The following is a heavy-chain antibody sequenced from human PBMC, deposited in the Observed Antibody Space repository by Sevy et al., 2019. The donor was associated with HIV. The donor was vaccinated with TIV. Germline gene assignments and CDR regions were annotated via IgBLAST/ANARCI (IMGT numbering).Heavy chain of an antibody. Sequence: GESLKISCAASGFTFSSYSMNWVRQAPGKGLEWVSSISSSSSYIYYADSVKGRFTISRDNAKNSLYLKMNSLRAEDTAVYYCARDRAYCGGDCYSSPNYFDYWGQGTLVTVSS. CDR3: ARDRAYCGGDCYSSPNYFDY. CDR1: GFTFSSYS. V-gene: IGHV3-21*01. D-gene: IGHD2-21*02. CDR2: ISSSSSYI. J-gene: IGHJ4*02.